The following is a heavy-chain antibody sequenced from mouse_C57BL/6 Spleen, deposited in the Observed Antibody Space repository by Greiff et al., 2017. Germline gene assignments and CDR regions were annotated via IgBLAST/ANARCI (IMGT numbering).Heavy chain of an antibody. V-gene: IGHV5-9*01. D-gene: IGHD2-1*01. CDR1: GFTFSSYT. CDR3: ARHEATMVYDFDY. CDR2: ISGGGGNT. J-gene: IGHJ2*01. Sequence: EVQLVESGGGLVKPGGSLKLSCAASGFTFSSYTMSWVRQTPEKRLEWVATISGGGGNTYYPDSVKGRFTISRDNAKNTLYLQMSSLRSEDTALYYCARHEATMVYDFDYWGQGTTLTVSS.